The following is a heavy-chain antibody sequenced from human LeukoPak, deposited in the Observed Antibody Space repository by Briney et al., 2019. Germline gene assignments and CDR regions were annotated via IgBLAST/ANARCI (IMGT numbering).Heavy chain of an antibody. D-gene: IGHD5-24*01. V-gene: IGHV3-9*01. J-gene: IGHJ4*02. CDR2: IGWNSGSI. CDR1: AFTFSSYG. CDR3: AKDGRWLQLEYYFDY. Sequence: GGSLRLSCAASAFTFSSYGMHWVRQAPGKGLEWVSTIGWNSGSIGYADSVKGRFTISRDNAKNSLYLQMNSLRAEDTAFYYCAKDGRWLQLEYYFDYWGQGTLVTVSS.